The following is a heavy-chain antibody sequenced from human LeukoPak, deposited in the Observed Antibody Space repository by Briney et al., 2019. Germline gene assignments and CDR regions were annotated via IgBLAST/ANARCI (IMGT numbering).Heavy chain of an antibody. J-gene: IGHJ1*01. D-gene: IGHD3-22*01. CDR3: ARDDPVVTEYFQH. CDR1: GFTFSDYY. V-gene: IGHV3-11*05. Sequence: PGGSLRLSCAASGFTFSDYYMSWIRQAPGKGLEWVSYISSISSYTNYADSVKGRFTISRDNAKNSLYLQMNSLRAEDTAVYYCARDDPVVTEYFQHWGQGTLVTVSS. CDR2: ISSISSYT.